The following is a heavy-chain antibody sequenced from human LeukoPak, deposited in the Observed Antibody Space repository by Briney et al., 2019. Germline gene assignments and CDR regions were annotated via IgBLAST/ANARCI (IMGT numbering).Heavy chain of an antibody. CDR1: GFTFSSYG. V-gene: IGHV3-30*02. CDR3: AKFSEYCSGGSCFDAFDI. Sequence: SGGSLRLSCAASGFTFSSYGMHWVRQAPGKGLEWVAFIRYDGSNKHYADSVKGRFTISRDNSKNTLYLQMNSLRAEDTAVYYCAKFSEYCSGGSCFDAFDIWGQGTMVTVSS. J-gene: IGHJ3*02. CDR2: IRYDGSNK. D-gene: IGHD2-15*01.